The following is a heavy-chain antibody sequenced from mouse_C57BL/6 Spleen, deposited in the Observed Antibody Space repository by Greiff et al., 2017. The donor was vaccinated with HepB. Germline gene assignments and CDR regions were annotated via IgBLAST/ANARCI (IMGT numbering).Heavy chain of an antibody. V-gene: IGHV1-61*01. CDR1: GYTFTSYW. J-gene: IGHJ2*01. CDR3: ARRYGNYYFDY. CDR2: IYPSDSET. Sequence: VQLQQPGVELVRPGSSVKLSCKASGYTFTSYWMDWVKQRPGQGLEWIGNIYPSDSETHYNQKFKDKATLTVDKSSSTAYMQLSSLTSEDSAVYYCARRYGNYYFDYWGQGTTLTVSS. D-gene: IGHD2-10*02.